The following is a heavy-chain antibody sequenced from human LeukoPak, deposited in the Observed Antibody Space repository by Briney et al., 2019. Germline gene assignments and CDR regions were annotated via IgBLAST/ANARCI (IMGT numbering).Heavy chain of an antibody. CDR3: ARGFDSSGYYDY. CDR1: GGFFSGYY. CDR2: INHSGST. V-gene: IGHV4-34*01. D-gene: IGHD3-22*01. J-gene: IGHJ4*02. Sequence: SETLSLTCAAYGGFFSGYYWSWIRQPPGKGLEWIGEINHSGSTNYNPSLKSRVTISVDTSKNQFSLKLSSVTAADTAVYYCARGFDSSGYYDYWGQGTLVTVSS.